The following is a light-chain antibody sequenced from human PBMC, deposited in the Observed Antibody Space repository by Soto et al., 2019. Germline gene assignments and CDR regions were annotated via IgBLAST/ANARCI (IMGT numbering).Light chain of an antibody. J-gene: IGKJ5*01. CDR3: QQRSNWRIT. CDR1: QSVSSY. Sequence: EIVLTQSPATLSLSPGERATLSCRASQSVSSYLAWYQQKPGQAPRLLIYGASNRATGIPARFSGSGSGTDFTLTINSLEPEDFAVYYCQQRSNWRITFGQGTRLEIK. CDR2: GAS. V-gene: IGKV3-11*01.